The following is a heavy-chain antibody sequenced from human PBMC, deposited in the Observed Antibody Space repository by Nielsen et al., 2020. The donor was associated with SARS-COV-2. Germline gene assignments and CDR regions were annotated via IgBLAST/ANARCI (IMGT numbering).Heavy chain of an antibody. CDR3: VRIDMATISVDY. V-gene: IGHV4-59*01. Sequence: SETLSLTCAVSGGSISNYYWSWIRQLPGKGLEWIGYIYYSGSTSYNPSLKSRVTMSVNTSKNQFSLTVTSVTAADTAVYYCVRIDMATISVDYWGRGTLVTVSS. D-gene: IGHD5-24*01. CDR2: IYYSGST. CDR1: GGSISNYY. J-gene: IGHJ4*02.